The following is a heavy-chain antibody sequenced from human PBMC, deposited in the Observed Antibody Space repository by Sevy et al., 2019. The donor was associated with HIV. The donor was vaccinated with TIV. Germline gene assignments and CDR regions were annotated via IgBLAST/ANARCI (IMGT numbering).Heavy chain of an antibody. Sequence: GGYLRLSCAASGFNFNEYAMHWVRQAPGKGLEWISGITWNSDSVVYADSVKGRFTISRDKAKNSLYLQMNSLRPEDTALCCCAKDLISVAGFYAFDMWGQGTMVTVSS. V-gene: IGHV3-9*01. D-gene: IGHD6-19*01. CDR2: ITWNSDSV. CDR3: AKDLISVAGFYAFDM. CDR1: GFNFNEYA. J-gene: IGHJ3*02.